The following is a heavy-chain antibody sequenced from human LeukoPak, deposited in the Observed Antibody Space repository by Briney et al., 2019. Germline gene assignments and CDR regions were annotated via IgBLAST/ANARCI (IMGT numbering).Heavy chain of an antibody. D-gene: IGHD4/OR15-4a*01. CDR1: GFTFSSHG. CDR3: AKVSLNMVNDAFDI. J-gene: IGHJ3*02. Sequence: GGTLRLSCAASGFTFSSHGMSWVRQAPGKGLEWVSTISGSGDYTYYADSVKGRFTISRDNSKNTLYLQMNSLRAEDTAVYYCAKVSLNMVNDAFDIWGQGTMVSVSS. V-gene: IGHV3-23*01. CDR2: ISGSGDYT.